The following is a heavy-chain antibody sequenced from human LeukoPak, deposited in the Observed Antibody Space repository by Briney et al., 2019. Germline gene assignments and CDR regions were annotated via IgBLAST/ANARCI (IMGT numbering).Heavy chain of an antibody. Sequence: GGSLSLSCAASGFTFSAYSWNWVRQAPGKGLEWVSYITRKTSYIYYADSVKGRFTISRHKAMNSLYLQIKSRRSGGTYVYYCASPYTVTTGNWFDPWGQGTLVTVSS. V-gene: IGHV3-21*05. CDR2: ITRKTSYI. CDR3: ASPYTVTTGNWFDP. J-gene: IGHJ5*02. D-gene: IGHD4-17*01. CDR1: GFTFSAYS.